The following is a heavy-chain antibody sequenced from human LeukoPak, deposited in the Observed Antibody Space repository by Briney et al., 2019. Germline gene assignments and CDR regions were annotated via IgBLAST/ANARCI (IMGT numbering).Heavy chain of an antibody. CDR3: AKLSTLGGYYVYYYYMDV. Sequence: GGSLRLSCAASGFTFSSYSMNWVRQAPGKGLEWVSFISSSSNYRYYADSVKGRFTISRDNSKNTLYLQMNSLRAEDTAVYYCAKLSTLGGYYVYYYYMDVWGKGTTVTISS. V-gene: IGHV3-21*01. CDR1: GFTFSSYS. J-gene: IGHJ6*03. D-gene: IGHD3-3*01. CDR2: ISSSSNYR.